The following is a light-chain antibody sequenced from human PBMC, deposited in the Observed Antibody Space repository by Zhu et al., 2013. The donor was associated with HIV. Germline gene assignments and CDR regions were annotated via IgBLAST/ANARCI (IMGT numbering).Light chain of an antibody. J-gene: IGKJ3*01. CDR3: QQYNSDPFT. V-gene: IGKV1-5*03. CDR1: QSISNW. CDR2: KAS. Sequence: DIQMTQSPSTLSASVGDRVTITCRASQSISNWLAWYQQKPGKAPKLLIYKASSLKSGVPSRFSGSGSGTEFTLTISSLQPDDFATYYCQQYNSDPFTFGPGTEVETK.